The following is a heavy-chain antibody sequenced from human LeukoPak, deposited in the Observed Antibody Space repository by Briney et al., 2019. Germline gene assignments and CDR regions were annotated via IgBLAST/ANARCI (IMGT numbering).Heavy chain of an antibody. CDR2: IHPNSGGT. Sequence: ASVKVSCKASGYIFTDYFLQWVRQAPGQGLEWMGWIHPNSGGTNYAQKLQGRVSMTTDTSTSTAYMDLRSLRSDDTAVYYCARDLRYSSGWSASGMDVWGKGTTVTISS. V-gene: IGHV1-18*01. D-gene: IGHD6-19*01. CDR3: ARDLRYSSGWSASGMDV. CDR1: GYIFTDYF. J-gene: IGHJ6*03.